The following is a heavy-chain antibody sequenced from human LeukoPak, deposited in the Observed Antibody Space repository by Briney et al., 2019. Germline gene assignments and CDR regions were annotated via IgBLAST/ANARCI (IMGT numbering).Heavy chain of an antibody. CDR2: ISRSGNT. CDR1: GASVSSSNW. D-gene: IGHD3-10*01. Sequence: SETLSLTCAVSGASVSSSNWWTWVRQSPEKGLEWIGEISRSGNTYYNPSLDSRVTVSVDQSQNQFSLKLTSVTAADTAVYYCAKSNGYGLVDIWGQGTMVTVSS. V-gene: IGHV4-4*02. CDR3: AKSNGYGLVDI. J-gene: IGHJ3*02.